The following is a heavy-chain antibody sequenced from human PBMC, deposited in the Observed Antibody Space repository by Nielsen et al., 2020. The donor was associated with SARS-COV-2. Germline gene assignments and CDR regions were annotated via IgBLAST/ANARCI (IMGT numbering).Heavy chain of an antibody. CDR2: ISSSSSYT. D-gene: IGHD5-18*01. CDR3: ARIKGQLWTPFDY. Sequence: GGSLRLSCAASGFTFSDYYMSWIRQAPGKGLEWVSYISSSSSYTNNADSVKGRFTISRDNAKSSLYLQMSSLRAEDTAVYYCARIKGQLWTPFDYWGQGTLVTVSS. J-gene: IGHJ4*02. V-gene: IGHV3-11*03. CDR1: GFTFSDYY.